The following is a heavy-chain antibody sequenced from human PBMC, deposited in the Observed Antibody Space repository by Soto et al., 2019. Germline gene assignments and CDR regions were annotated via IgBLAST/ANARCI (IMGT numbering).Heavy chain of an antibody. J-gene: IGHJ4*02. V-gene: IGHV4-4*02. CDR1: GGSFTSNNW. CDR2: IYRTGST. D-gene: IGHD1-7*01. CDR3: ASRDPGTSVDY. Sequence: PTETLSLTCAVSGGSFTSNNWWTWVRQPPGQGLEWIGEIYRTGSTNYNPSLKSRVTISLDKSENQFSLKVTSLTAADTAVYYCASRDPGTSVDYWGQGTLVTVSS.